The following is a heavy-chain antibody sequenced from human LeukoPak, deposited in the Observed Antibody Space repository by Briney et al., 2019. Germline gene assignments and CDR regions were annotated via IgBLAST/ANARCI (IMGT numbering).Heavy chain of an antibody. CDR3: AKDRLPMVRGVILFDY. CDR1: GFTFSSYA. Sequence: GGSLRLSCAASGFTFSSYAMSWVRQAPGKGLEWVSAISGSGGSTYYADSVKGRFTISRDNSKNTLYLQMNSLRAEDTAVYYCAKDRLPMVRGVILFDYWGQGTLVTVSS. D-gene: IGHD3-10*01. CDR2: ISGSGGST. V-gene: IGHV3-23*01. J-gene: IGHJ4*02.